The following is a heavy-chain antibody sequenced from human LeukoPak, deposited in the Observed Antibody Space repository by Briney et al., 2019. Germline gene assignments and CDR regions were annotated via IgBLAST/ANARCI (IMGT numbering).Heavy chain of an antibody. CDR2: INPSSGGT. J-gene: IGHJ4*02. CDR3: AKDPYYDSSGHHSG. D-gene: IGHD3-22*01. Sequence: ASVKVSCKASGYTFTGYYIHWVRQAPGQGPVWMGWINPSSGGTNYAKKFQGRVTMTRDTSISTAYMELSTLRSDDTAVYYCAKDPYYDSSGHHSGWGQGTLVTVSS. CDR1: GYTFTGYY. V-gene: IGHV1-2*02.